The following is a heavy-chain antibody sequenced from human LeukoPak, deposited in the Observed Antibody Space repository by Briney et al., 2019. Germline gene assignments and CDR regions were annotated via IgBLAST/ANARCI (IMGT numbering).Heavy chain of an antibody. V-gene: IGHV3-30*18. CDR1: RFTFSNYD. CDR2: ISYDGSDK. J-gene: IGHJ4*02. Sequence: AGSLRLSCAASRFTFSNYDMHWVRQAPGKGLEWVAVISYDGSDKYYSDSVKGRFTISRDNSKNTLYLQMNSLRAEDTAVFYCAKGPDSSGYYSLDYWGQGTLVTVSS. D-gene: IGHD3-22*01. CDR3: AKGPDSSGYYSLDY.